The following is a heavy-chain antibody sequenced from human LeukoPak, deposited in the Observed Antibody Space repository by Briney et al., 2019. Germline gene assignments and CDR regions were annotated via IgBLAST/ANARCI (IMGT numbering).Heavy chain of an antibody. Sequence: SVKVSCKASGGTFSSYAISWVRQAPGQGPEWMGRIIPILGIANYAQKFQGRVTITADKSTSTAYMELSSLRSEDTVVYYCAIDLTVFGVADWGQGTLVTVSS. CDR1: GGTFSSYA. J-gene: IGHJ4*02. D-gene: IGHD3-3*01. CDR3: AIDLTVFGVAD. V-gene: IGHV1-69*04. CDR2: IIPILGIA.